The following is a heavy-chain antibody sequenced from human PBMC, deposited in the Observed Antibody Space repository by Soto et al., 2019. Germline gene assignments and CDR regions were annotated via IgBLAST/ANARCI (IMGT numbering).Heavy chain of an antibody. Sequence: LSLTCTVSGGSMIAYYWNWMRQPPGEGLQWIGYTYYSGSTTYNPSLKSRVTISVDSSKNQFSLKLDSVTPADTAVYYCARVRGTAGKRYFDYWGPGTLVTVSS. V-gene: IGHV4-59*01. CDR3: ARVRGTAGKRYFDY. CDR1: GGSMIAYY. J-gene: IGHJ4*02. CDR2: TYYSGST. D-gene: IGHD6-13*01.